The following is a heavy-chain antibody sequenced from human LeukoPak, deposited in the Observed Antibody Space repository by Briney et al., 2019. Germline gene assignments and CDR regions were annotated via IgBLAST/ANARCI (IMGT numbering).Heavy chain of an antibody. Sequence: ASVKVSCKASGYTFTSYAISWVRQAPGQGLEWMGWINPNTGGTNYAQKFQGRVTMTRDTSTSTAYMELSRLRSDDTAVYYCARDDLTYFYASSGYYLNWFDPWGQGTLVTVSS. J-gene: IGHJ5*02. CDR2: INPNTGGT. CDR1: GYTFTSYA. V-gene: IGHV1-2*02. CDR3: ARDDLTYFYASSGYYLNWFDP. D-gene: IGHD3-22*01.